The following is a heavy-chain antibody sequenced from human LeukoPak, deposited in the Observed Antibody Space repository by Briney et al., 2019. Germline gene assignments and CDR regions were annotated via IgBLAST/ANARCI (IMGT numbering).Heavy chain of an antibody. D-gene: IGHD3-22*01. CDR3: ARAGVWDYSDSSGYHNAAFDI. J-gene: IGHJ3*02. CDR1: GYTFTGYY. Sequence: ASVKVSCKASGYTFTGYYMHWVRQAPGQGLEWMGWINPSSGGTNYAQKFQGRVTVTRDTSISTAYMDLSRLRSDDTAAYYCARAGVWDYSDSSGYHNAAFDIWGQGTMVSVSS. V-gene: IGHV1-2*02. CDR2: INPSSGGT.